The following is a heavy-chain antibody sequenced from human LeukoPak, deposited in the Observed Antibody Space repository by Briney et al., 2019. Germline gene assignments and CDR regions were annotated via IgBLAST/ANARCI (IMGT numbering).Heavy chain of an antibody. CDR2: ISGSGGST. CDR1: GFTFSSYA. D-gene: IGHD4-11*01. J-gene: IGHJ4*02. Sequence: GGSLRLSCAASGFTFSSYAMSWVRQAPGKGLEWVSVISGSGGSTYYRDSVKGRFTISRDNSKNTLYLQMNSVTAGDTAVYDCAKDGTTTVTFYYWGQGTLVTVSS. CDR3: AKDGTTTVTFYY. V-gene: IGHV3-23*01.